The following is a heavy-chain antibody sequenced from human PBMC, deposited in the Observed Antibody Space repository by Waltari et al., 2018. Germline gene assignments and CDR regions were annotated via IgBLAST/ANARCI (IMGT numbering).Heavy chain of an antibody. J-gene: IGHJ3*02. V-gene: IGHV4-59*01. CDR1: GGSISSYY. Sequence: QVQLQESGPGLVKPSETLSLTCTVSGGSISSYYCSWIRQPPGKGLEWIGYIYYSGSTNYNPSLKSRVTISVDTSKNQFSLKLSSVTAADTAVYYCARDMRNYDAFDIWGQGTMVTVSS. CDR2: IYYSGST. D-gene: IGHD3-16*01. CDR3: ARDMRNYDAFDI.